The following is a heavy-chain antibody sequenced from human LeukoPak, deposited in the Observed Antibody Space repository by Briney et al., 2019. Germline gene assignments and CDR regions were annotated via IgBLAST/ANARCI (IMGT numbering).Heavy chain of an antibody. J-gene: IGHJ3*02. CDR1: GFTVSSNY. CDR2: IYSGGST. D-gene: IGHD3-22*01. Sequence: GGSLRLSCAASGFTVSSNYMSWVRQAPGKGLEWVSVIYSGGSTYYADSVKGRFTISRDNSKNTLYLQMNSLRAEDTAVYYCASQRLTYYYDSSGQHDAFDIWGQGTMVTVSS. V-gene: IGHV3-53*01. CDR3: ASQRLTYYYDSSGQHDAFDI.